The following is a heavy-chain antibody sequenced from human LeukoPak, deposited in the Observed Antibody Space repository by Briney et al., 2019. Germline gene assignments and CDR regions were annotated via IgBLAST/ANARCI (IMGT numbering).Heavy chain of an antibody. D-gene: IGHD3-22*01. J-gene: IGHJ4*02. V-gene: IGHV4-39*03. Sequence: PSETLSLTCTVSGGSISRSSYYWGWIRQPPGKGLEWIGSIYYSGSTYYNPSLKSRVTISVDTSKNQFSLKLSSVTAADTAVYYCSGYDSSGYYPWSIDYWGQGTLVTVSS. CDR3: SGYDSSGYYPWSIDY. CDR2: IYYSGST. CDR1: GGSISRSSYY.